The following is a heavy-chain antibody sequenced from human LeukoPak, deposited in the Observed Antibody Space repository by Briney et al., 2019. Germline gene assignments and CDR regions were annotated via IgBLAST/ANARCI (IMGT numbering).Heavy chain of an antibody. Sequence: GGSLRLSCAASEFTFSNYWIHWVRQAPGKGLVWISRINSPGSSTSYADSVKGRFTISRDNARNTVYLQMNSLRADDTAVYYCARSQKETHLGAYGGFRDAFDVWGRGTMVIVSS. J-gene: IGHJ3*01. V-gene: IGHV3-74*01. CDR3: ARSQKETHLGAYGGFRDAFDV. CDR1: EFTFSNYW. D-gene: IGHD4-23*01. CDR2: INSPGSST.